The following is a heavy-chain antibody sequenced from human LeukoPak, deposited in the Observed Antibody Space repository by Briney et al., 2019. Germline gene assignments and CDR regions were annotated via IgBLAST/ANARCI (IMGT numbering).Heavy chain of an antibody. Sequence: SETLSLTCTVSGGSISSSSYYRGWIRQTPGKGLEWIGSIYYSGSTYYNPSLRSRVTISVDTSKNQFSLKLSSVTAADTAVYYCARRTIAAVASFWFDPWGQGTLVTVSP. D-gene: IGHD6-13*01. CDR3: ARRTIAAVASFWFDP. CDR1: GGSISSSSYY. CDR2: IYYSGST. J-gene: IGHJ5*02. V-gene: IGHV4-39*01.